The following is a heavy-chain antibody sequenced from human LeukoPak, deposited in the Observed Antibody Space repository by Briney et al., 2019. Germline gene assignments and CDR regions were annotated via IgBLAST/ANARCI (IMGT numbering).Heavy chain of an antibody. CDR1: GYTFTGYY. CDR2: INPNSGGT. D-gene: IGHD6-13*01. V-gene: IGHV1-2*02. Sequence: ASVKVSCKASGYTFTGYYMHWVRQAPGQGLEWMGWINPNSGGTNYAQKFQGRVTMTRDTSISTAYMELSRLRSDDTAVYYCARASSSWRPYYFDYWGQGTLVTVSS. CDR3: ARASSSWRPYYFDY. J-gene: IGHJ4*02.